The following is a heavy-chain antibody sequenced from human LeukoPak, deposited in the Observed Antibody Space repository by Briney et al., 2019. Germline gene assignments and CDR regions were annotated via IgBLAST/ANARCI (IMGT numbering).Heavy chain of an antibody. CDR3: AKEPGGIAAAGGWFHY. CDR2: ISSSGGST. J-gene: IGHJ4*02. V-gene: IGHV3-23*01. CDR1: EFSFSSYA. D-gene: IGHD6-13*01. Sequence: GGSLRLSCAASEFSFSSYAMTWVRQAPGKGLEWVSTISSSGGSTYYAGSVKGRFTISRDNSKNTLYLQMNSLRAEDTAVYYCAKEPGGIAAAGGWFHYWGQGTLVTVSS.